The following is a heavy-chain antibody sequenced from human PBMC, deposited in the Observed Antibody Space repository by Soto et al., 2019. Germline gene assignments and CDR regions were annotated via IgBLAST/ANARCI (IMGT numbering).Heavy chain of an antibody. Sequence: QVQLVESGGTLVKPGGSLRLSCAASGFTFSDYYMNWVRQAPGKGLQWVSYINGDGVHTDYADSVKGRFTISRDNTKNSLYLQMISLGADDTAVYYCARGLPLCSCDCYDFWGQGSLVIVSS. V-gene: IGHV3-11*06. CDR2: INGDGVHT. D-gene: IGHD2-21*02. CDR1: GFTFSDYY. J-gene: IGHJ1*01. CDR3: ARGLPLCSCDCYDF.